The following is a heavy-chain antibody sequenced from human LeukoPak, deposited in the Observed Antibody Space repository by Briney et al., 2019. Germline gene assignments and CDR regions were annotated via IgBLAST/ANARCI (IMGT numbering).Heavy chain of an antibody. CDR3: ATGRDPYKTGH. V-gene: IGHV4-59*01. Sequence: SETLSLTCAVYGGSFSPAHWSWIRQPPGKGVEGIGGICDNGNTDYNPSLKSRVTISVDTSKSQFSLKLSSLAAADTAVYYCATGRDPYKTGHWGQGTLVTVSS. J-gene: IGHJ4*02. CDR1: GGSFSPAH. CDR2: ICDNGNT. D-gene: IGHD5-24*01.